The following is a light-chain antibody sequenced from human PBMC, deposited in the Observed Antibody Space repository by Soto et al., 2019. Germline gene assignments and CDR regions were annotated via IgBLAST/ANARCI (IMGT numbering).Light chain of an antibody. CDR2: GAS. J-gene: IGKJ2*02. Sequence: EIVLTQSPGTLSLSPGERATLSCRASQSVSSSYLAWYQQKPGQAPRLLIYGASSRATGIPDRLSGSGSGTVFTLTISRLEPEAFAVYYCQQYGSSPWTFGQGTKLEIK. V-gene: IGKV3-20*01. CDR3: QQYGSSPWT. CDR1: QSVSSSY.